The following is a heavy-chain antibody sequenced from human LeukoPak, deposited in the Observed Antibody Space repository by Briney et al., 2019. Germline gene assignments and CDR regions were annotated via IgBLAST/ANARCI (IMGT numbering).Heavy chain of an antibody. J-gene: IGHJ4*02. CDR1: GYTFTSYA. CDR2: INAGNGNT. CDR3: ARDFRDYSRVYYFDY. D-gene: IGHD4-17*01. Sequence: ASVKVSCKASGYTFTSYAMHWVRQAPGQRLEWMGWINAGNGNTKYSQKFQGRVTITRDTSASTAYMELSSLRSEDTAVYYCARDFRDYSRVYYFDYWGQGTLVTVSS. V-gene: IGHV1-3*01.